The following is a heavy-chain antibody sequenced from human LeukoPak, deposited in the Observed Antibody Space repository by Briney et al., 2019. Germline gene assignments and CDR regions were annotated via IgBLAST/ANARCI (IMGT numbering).Heavy chain of an antibody. V-gene: IGHV3-23*01. D-gene: IGHD2-2*01. CDR2: ISGLGDNT. CDR1: GFTFTTYA. J-gene: IGHJ4*02. CDR3: AKDPARMDQLLSGGVYFDY. Sequence: GGSLRLSCAASGFTFTTYAMSWVRQAPGKGLEWVSGISGLGDNTYYVDSVKGRFTISRDNAKNTQYLQINSLRVEDTAVYYCAKDPARMDQLLSGGVYFDYWGQGTLVTVSS.